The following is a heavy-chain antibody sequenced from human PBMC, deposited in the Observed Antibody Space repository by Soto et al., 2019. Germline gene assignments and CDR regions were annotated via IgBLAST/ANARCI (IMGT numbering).Heavy chain of an antibody. Sequence: GASVKVSCKASGFTFTSYYMHWVRQAPGQGLEWMGIINPAGGTTTYAQSFQGRVTMTRDTSTSTVYMELSSLRSEDTAVYYCAMRGTEGAYYYMDVWGKGTTVTVSS. D-gene: IGHD1-1*01. CDR3: AMRGTEGAYYYMDV. CDR1: GFTFTSYY. CDR2: INPAGGTT. V-gene: IGHV1-46*03. J-gene: IGHJ6*03.